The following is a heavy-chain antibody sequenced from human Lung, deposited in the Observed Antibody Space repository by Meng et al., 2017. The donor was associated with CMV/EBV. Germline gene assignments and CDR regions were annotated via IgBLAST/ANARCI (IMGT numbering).Heavy chain of an antibody. CDR2: IYPGDSDV. CDR1: GYIFSDYW. CDR3: ARNGADEDYWFDP. Sequence: GESXKISXQGFGYIFSDYWIGWVRQMPGKGLEWMGIIYPGDSDVRYSPSFQGQVFISADESISTAYLQWYSLKASDTAIYYCARNGADEDYWFDPWGQGTXVTVSS. V-gene: IGHV5-51*01. D-gene: IGHD4-17*01. J-gene: IGHJ5*02.